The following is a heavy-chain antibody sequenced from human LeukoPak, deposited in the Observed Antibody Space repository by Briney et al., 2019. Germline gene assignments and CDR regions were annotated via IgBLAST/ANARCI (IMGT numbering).Heavy chain of an antibody. Sequence: ASVKVSCKASGYTFTSNYIHWVRQAPGQGLEWMGIINPSGGSTGYAQKFQGRVTMTRDTSTSTVYMELSSLRSEDTAVYYCASSGPYDSSGYYPLAEYFQHWGQGTLVTVSS. CDR3: ASSGPYDSSGYYPLAEYFQH. CDR1: GYTFTSNY. J-gene: IGHJ1*01. D-gene: IGHD3-22*01. V-gene: IGHV1-46*01. CDR2: INPSGGST.